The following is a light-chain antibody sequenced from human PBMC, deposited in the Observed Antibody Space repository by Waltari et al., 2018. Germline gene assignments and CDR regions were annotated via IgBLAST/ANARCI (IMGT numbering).Light chain of an antibody. CDR3: QQTSTTPLT. CDR2: AAS. V-gene: IGKV1-39*01. Sequence: DIQMTQSPSSLSASVGDRVTITCRASQSISTYLHWYRQKPGEAPNLLIYAASTLQSRVPARFSGSGSGTDFTLTINGLQPEDFATYYCQQTSTTPLTFGGGTKVEI. CDR1: QSISTY. J-gene: IGKJ4*01.